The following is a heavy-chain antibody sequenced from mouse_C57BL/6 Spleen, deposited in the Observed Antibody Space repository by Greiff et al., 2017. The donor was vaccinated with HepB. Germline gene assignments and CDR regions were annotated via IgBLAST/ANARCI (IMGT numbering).Heavy chain of an antibody. J-gene: IGHJ1*03. V-gene: IGHV1-69*01. CDR2: IDPSDSYT. D-gene: IGHD2-12*01. Sequence: QVQLQQPGAELVMPGASVKLSCKASGYTFTSYWMHWVKQRPGQGLEWIGEIDPSDSYTNYNQKFKGKSTLTVDKSSSTAYMQLSSLTSEDSAVYYCAKAPYYTGWYLDVWGTGTTVTVSS. CDR1: GYTFTSYW. CDR3: AKAPYYTGWYLDV.